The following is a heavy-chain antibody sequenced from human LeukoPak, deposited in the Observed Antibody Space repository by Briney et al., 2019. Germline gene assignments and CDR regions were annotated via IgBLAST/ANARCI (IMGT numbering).Heavy chain of an antibody. CDR1: GFTFSSYG. V-gene: IGHV3-33*01. J-gene: IGHJ4*02. D-gene: IGHD1-26*01. Sequence: PGRSLRLSCAASGFTFSSYGMHWVRQAPGKGLEWVAVIWYDGSNKYYADSVKGRFTISRDNSKNTLYLQMNSLRAEDTAVYYCARDPSALREPAWYFDYWGQGTLVTVSS. CDR3: ARDPSALREPAWYFDY. CDR2: IWYDGSNK.